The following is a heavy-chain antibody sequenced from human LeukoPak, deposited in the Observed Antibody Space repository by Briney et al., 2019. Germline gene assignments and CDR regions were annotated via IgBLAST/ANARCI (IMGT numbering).Heavy chain of an antibody. Sequence: GGSLRLSCAASGFTFSDYYMSWIRQAPGKGLEWVSYISSSGSTIYYADSVKGRFTISRDNAKNSLYLQMTSLRAEDTAVYSCAKTGFQWGYYYYYMDVWGKGTTVTVSS. J-gene: IGHJ6*03. CDR3: AKTGFQWGYYYYYMDV. CDR2: ISSSGSTI. CDR1: GFTFSDYY. V-gene: IGHV3-11*04. D-gene: IGHD1-14*01.